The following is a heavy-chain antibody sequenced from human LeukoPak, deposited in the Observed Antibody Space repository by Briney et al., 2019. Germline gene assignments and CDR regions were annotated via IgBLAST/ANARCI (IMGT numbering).Heavy chain of an antibody. Sequence: GASVKVSCKASGYTFTSYYMHWVRQAPGQGLEWMGIINPSGGSTSYAQKFQGRVTMTRDMSTSTVYMELSSLRSEDTAVYYCARAPLYYYDSGGYSKRAYYYYMDVWGKGTTVTVSS. D-gene: IGHD3-22*01. J-gene: IGHJ6*03. CDR2: INPSGGST. CDR3: ARAPLYYYDSGGYSKRAYYYYMDV. CDR1: GYTFTSYY. V-gene: IGHV1-46*01.